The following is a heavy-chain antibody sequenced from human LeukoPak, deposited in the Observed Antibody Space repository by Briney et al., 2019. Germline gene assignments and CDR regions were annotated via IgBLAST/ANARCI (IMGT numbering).Heavy chain of an antibody. CDR3: ARQIVPLSRIRIDV. V-gene: IGHV4-59*01. Sequence: SETLSLTCTVSGGSISSYYWSWIRQPPGKGLEWIGYIYYSGSTNYNPSLKSRVTISVDTSKNQFSLKLSSVTAADTAVYYCARQIVPLSRIRIDVWGQGTTVTVSS. D-gene: IGHD2-15*01. J-gene: IGHJ6*02. CDR2: IYYSGST. CDR1: GGSISSYY.